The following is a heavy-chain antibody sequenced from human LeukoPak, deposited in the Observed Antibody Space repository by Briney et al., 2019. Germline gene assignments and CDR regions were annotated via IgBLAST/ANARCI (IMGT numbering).Heavy chain of an antibody. J-gene: IGHJ4*02. D-gene: IGHD3-22*01. CDR2: IKQDGREA. CDR1: GFIFSRYW. CDR3: ARDRGDYDTSGSLFVF. Sequence: GSLRLSCTASGFIFSRYWMSWVRQAPRKGLEWVANIKQDGREAYYADSVKGRFTISRDNAKNSLYLQMNSLRAEDTAVYYCARDRGDYDTSGSLFVFGGQGTVVTVSS. V-gene: IGHV3-7*03.